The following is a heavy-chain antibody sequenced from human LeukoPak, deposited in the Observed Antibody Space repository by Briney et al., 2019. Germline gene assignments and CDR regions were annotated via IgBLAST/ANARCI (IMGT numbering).Heavy chain of an antibody. J-gene: IGHJ5*02. V-gene: IGHV1-69*04. Sequence: SVKVSCKASGGTFNSYSISWVRQAPGQGLEWMGRIIPIFDIPNYAQKFQGRVTITADKSTSTAYMELSSLRSEDTAVYYCARDFKESNCNEGHWFDPWGQGTLLTVSS. D-gene: IGHD1-20*01. CDR1: GGTFNSYS. CDR3: ARDFKESNCNEGHWFDP. CDR2: IIPIFDIP.